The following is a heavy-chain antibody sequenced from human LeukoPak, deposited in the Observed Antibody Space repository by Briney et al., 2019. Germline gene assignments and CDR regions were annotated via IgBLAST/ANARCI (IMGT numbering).Heavy chain of an antibody. CDR2: ISGGGGST. V-gene: IGHV3-23*01. D-gene: IGHD2-15*01. Sequence: PGGSLRPSCAASGFTFNSFGMSWVPPAPGKGREWVSAISGGGGSTYYADPVKGQFTISRDKSKNTLYLQMNSLRAEDTALYYCAREEIMGYCSGGSCYGFDPGGQGTLVTVSS. J-gene: IGHJ5*02. CDR3: AREEIMGYCSGGSCYGFDP. CDR1: GFTFNSFG.